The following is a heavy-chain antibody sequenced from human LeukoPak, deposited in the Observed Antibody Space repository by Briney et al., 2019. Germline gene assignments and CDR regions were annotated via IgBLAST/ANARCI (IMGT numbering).Heavy chain of an antibody. CDR1: GFTLSTNA. J-gene: IGHJ4*02. V-gene: IGHV3-23*01. CDR3: AKDVGKWESLHFFDH. D-gene: IGHD1-26*01. Sequence: GGTLRLSRVTSGFTLSTNAMTWGGQAPGQGLEWVSGISGSGVSTYYADSVKGRFTISRDNSRNSLYLQMNSLRAEDTAVYYCAKDVGKWESLHFFDHWGQGTLVTVSS. CDR2: ISGSGVST.